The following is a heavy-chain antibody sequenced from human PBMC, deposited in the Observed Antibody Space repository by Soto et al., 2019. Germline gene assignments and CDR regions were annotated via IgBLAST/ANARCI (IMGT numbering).Heavy chain of an antibody. D-gene: IGHD1-26*01. J-gene: IGHJ4*02. V-gene: IGHV3-30*03. CDR1: GFTFSSYG. CDR3: ARGARSGSLYYFDY. Sequence: GGSLRLSCAASGFTFSSYGMHWVRQAPGKGLEWVAVISYDGSNKYYADSVKGRFTISRDNSKNTLYLQTNSLRAEDTAVYYCARGARSGSLYYFDYWGQGTLVTVSS. CDR2: ISYDGSNK.